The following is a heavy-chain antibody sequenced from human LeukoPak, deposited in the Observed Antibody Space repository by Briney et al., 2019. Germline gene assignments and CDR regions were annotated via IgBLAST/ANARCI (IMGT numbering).Heavy chain of an antibody. Sequence: SETLSLTCTVSGGSISSYYWSWIRQPPGKGLEWIGYIYYSGSTNYNPSLKSRVPISVDTSKNQFSLKLSSVTAADTAVYYCARTGDSSGYYPTDYWGQGTLVTVSS. CDR1: GGSISSYY. V-gene: IGHV4-59*12. CDR2: IYYSGST. J-gene: IGHJ4*02. CDR3: ARTGDSSGYYPTDY. D-gene: IGHD3-22*01.